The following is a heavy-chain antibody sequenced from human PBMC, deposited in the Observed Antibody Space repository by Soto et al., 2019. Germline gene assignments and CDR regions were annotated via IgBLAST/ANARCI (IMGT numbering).Heavy chain of an antibody. Sequence: SQTLSLTCAISGDSVSRKSAVWNWIRQSPSRGLEWLGRTYYRSKWCNDYAVSVKSRIVINTDTSKNQFSLQLNSVTPKDTAVHQCARDYNYGMDVWGQRTTVPVSS. CDR3: ARDYNYGMDV. CDR2: TYYRSKWCN. V-gene: IGHV6-1*01. J-gene: IGHJ6*02. CDR1: GDSVSRKSAV.